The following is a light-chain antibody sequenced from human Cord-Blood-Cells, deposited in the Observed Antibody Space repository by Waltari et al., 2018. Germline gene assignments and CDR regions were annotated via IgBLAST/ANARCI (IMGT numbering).Light chain of an antibody. CDR1: QSISSY. J-gene: IGKJ2*01. Sequence: DIQMTQSPSSLSASVGDRVTITCRASQSISSYLNWYQHKPGKAPKLLIYAASSLQSGVPSRFRGSGSGTDFTLTIRSLQPEDFATYYCQQTYSTPPTFGQGTNLEIK. CDR3: QQTYSTPPT. CDR2: AAS. V-gene: IGKV1-39*01.